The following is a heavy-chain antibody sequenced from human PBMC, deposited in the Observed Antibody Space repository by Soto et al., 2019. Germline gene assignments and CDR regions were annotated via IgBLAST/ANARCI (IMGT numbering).Heavy chain of an antibody. D-gene: IGHD3-10*01. CDR2: MNPNSGNT. V-gene: IGHV1-8*01. J-gene: IGHJ4*02. CDR3: AITHLSFGEHHY. CDR1: GYTFTSYD. Sequence: QVQLMQSGAEVKKPGASVKVTCKASGYTFTSYDINWVRQATGQGLEWMGWMNPNSGNTGYAQKFQGRVTMTRNTSISTAYMELSSLRSEDTAVYYCAITHLSFGEHHYWGQGTLVTVSS.